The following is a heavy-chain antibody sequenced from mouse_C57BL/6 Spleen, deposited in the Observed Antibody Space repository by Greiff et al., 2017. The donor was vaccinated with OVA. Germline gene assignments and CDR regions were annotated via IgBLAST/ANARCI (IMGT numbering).Heavy chain of an antibody. J-gene: IGHJ4*01. D-gene: IGHD2-4*01. V-gene: IGHV1-20*01. Sequence: VQLKESGPELVKPGDSVKISCKASGYSFTGYFMNWVMQSHGKSLVWIGRINPYNGDTFYNQKFKSKATLTVDKSSSTAYMQLSSLTSEDSAVYYCARSIYYDYYYAMDYWGQGTSVTVSS. CDR2: INPYNGDT. CDR3: ARSIYYDYYYAMDY. CDR1: GYSFTGYF.